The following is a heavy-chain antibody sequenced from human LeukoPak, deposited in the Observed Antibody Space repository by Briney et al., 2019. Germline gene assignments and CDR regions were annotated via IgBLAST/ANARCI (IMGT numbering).Heavy chain of an antibody. CDR3: ARDGVLLWFGELLRRDYYYYYYMDV. CDR1: GYSFTSYG. V-gene: IGHV1-18*01. J-gene: IGHJ6*03. Sequence: TSVKVSCKASGYSFTSYGISWVRQAPGQGLEWLGWISAYNGNTNYAQKLQGRVTMTTDTSTTTAYMELRSLRSEDTAVYYCARDGVLLWFGELLRRDYYYYYYMDVWGKGTTVTVSS. CDR2: ISAYNGNT. D-gene: IGHD3-10*01.